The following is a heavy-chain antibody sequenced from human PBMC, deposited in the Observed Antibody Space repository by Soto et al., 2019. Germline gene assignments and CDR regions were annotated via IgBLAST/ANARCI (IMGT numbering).Heavy chain of an antibody. D-gene: IGHD3-16*01. Sequence: NPSETLSLTCTVSGGSVSSGSYYWSWIRQPPGKGLEWIGYIYYSGSTNYNPSLKSRVTISVDTSKNQFSLKLSSVTAADTAVYYCARGFGRNNWFDPWGQGTLVTVSS. CDR2: IYYSGST. J-gene: IGHJ5*02. CDR1: GGSVSSGSYY. V-gene: IGHV4-61*01. CDR3: ARGFGRNNWFDP.